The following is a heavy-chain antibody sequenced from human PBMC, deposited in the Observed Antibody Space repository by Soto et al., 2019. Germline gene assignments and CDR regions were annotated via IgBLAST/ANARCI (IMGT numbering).Heavy chain of an antibody. J-gene: IGHJ4*02. CDR3: ARGRGRRYFDY. CDR1: GGSFSGYY. V-gene: IGHV4-34*01. Sequence: QVQLQQWGAGLLKPSETLSLTCAVYGGSFSGYYWSWIRQPPGKGLEWIGEINHSGSTNYNPSLKIRVTISVDTSKNQFSLKLSSVTAADTAVYYCARGRGRRYFDYWGQGTLVTVSS. CDR2: INHSGST. D-gene: IGHD3-16*01.